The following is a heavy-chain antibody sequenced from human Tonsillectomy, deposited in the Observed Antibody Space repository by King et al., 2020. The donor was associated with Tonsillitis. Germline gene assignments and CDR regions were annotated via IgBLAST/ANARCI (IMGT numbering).Heavy chain of an antibody. Sequence: VQLVESGGGVVQPGRSLRLSCAASGFTFSSYAMHWVRQAPGKGVEWVAVISYDGSNNYYSDSVKGRFTIPSGNSKNTLYLQMNSLRAEDTAVYYCARDSTDYSYYYYMDVWGKGTTVTVSS. CDR3: ARDSTDYSYYYYMDV. J-gene: IGHJ6*03. CDR2: ISYDGSNN. D-gene: IGHD2-21*02. V-gene: IGHV3-30*17. CDR1: GFTFSSYA.